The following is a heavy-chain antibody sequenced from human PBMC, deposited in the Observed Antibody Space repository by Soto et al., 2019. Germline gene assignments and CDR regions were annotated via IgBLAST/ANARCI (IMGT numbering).Heavy chain of an antibody. CDR1: GVSISDTSYY. CDR2: IYFSGTT. J-gene: IGHJ4*02. V-gene: IGHV4-39*01. CDR3: ARHGSY. Sequence: QLQLQESGPGLVKPSETLSLTCNVSGVSISDTSYYWGWIRQAPGKGLEWIGTIYFSGTTFYNPSLNSRLSISVYTAQNQFSLRLTSVTAADTAVYYCARHGSYWGQGTLVTVSS.